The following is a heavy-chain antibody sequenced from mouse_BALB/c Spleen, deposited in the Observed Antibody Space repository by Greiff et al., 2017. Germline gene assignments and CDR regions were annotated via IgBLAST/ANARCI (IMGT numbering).Heavy chain of an antibody. V-gene: IGHV5-4*02. CDR2: ISDGGSYT. J-gene: IGHJ4*01. D-gene: IGHD1-1*01. CDR3: ARVANYYGSSYDYAMDY. Sequence: EVKLQESGGGLVKPGGSLKLSCAASGFTFSDYYMYWVRQTPEKRLEWVATISDGGSYTYYPDSVKGRFTISRDNAKNNLYLQMSSLKSEDTAMYYCARVANYYGSSYDYAMDYWGQGTSVTVSS. CDR1: GFTFSDYY.